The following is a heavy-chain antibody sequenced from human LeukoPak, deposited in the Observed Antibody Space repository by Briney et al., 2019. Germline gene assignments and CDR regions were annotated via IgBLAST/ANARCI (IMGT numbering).Heavy chain of an antibody. J-gene: IGHJ4*02. Sequence: PGGSLGLSCAASGFTFSTYGMHWVRQAPGKGLEWVAFIGHDATKIYYADSVQGRFTISRDNSKNTLYLEMNSLSGEDTALYYCAKDHVTWGNRYFDHWGQGTLGTVSS. CDR1: GFTFSTYG. V-gene: IGHV3-30*02. CDR2: IGHDATKI. D-gene: IGHD3-16*01. CDR3: AKDHVTWGNRYFDH.